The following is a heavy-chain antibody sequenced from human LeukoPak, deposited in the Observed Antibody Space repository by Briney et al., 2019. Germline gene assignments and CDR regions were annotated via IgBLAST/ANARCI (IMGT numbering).Heavy chain of an antibody. CDR2: IIPIFGTA. CDR3: ARVTHTELSTWFDP. J-gene: IGHJ5*02. V-gene: IGHV1-69*06. Sequence: SVKVSCKASGGTFSSYAISWVRQAPGQGLEWMGGIIPIFGTANYAQKFQGRVTMTEDTSTDTAYMELSSLRSEDTAVYYCARVTHTELSTWFDPWGQGTLVTVSS. CDR1: GGTFSSYA. D-gene: IGHD5-18*01.